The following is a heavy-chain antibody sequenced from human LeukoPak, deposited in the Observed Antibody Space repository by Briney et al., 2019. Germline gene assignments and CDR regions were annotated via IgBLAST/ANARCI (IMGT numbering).Heavy chain of an antibody. CDR2: IYYSGST. CDR3: ARDGRKYYAGAIDY. J-gene: IGHJ4*02. V-gene: IGHV4-59*12. CDR1: DGSISSYY. Sequence: SETLSLTCTVSDGSISSYYWSWIRQPPGKGLEWIGYIYYSGSTNYNPSLKSRVTISVDTSKNQFSLKLSSVTAADTAVYYCARDGRKYYAGAIDYWGQGTLVTVSS. D-gene: IGHD3-10*01.